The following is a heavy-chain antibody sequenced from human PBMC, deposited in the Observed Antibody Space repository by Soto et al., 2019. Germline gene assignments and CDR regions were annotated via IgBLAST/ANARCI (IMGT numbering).Heavy chain of an antibody. Sequence: ASVKVSCKASGGTXSSYAISSVRQAPGQGLAWMGWMNTNSGNTGYAQKFQGSVTMTRNPSISTAYRELSILRSEDTAVYYCARGSWANGGGDCYSNWFDPWGQGTLVTVSS. CDR3: ARGSWANGGGDCYSNWFDP. D-gene: IGHD2-21*02. J-gene: IGHJ5*02. V-gene: IGHV1-8*02. CDR1: GGTXSSYA. CDR2: MNTNSGNT.